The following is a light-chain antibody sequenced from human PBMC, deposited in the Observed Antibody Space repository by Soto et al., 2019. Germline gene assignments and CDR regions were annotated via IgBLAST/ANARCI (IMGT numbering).Light chain of an antibody. Sequence: SYELTQPPSVSVPPGQTARMTREGHNIGSKSVHWYQLRPGQAPVVVVYDDTDRPSGIPERFSGSNSGNTATLTITRVEAGDGADYYCQVRDSSNDHLVFGGGTKVTVL. CDR2: DDT. CDR3: QVRDSSNDHLV. CDR1: NIGSKS. V-gene: IGLV3-21*02. J-gene: IGLJ3*02.